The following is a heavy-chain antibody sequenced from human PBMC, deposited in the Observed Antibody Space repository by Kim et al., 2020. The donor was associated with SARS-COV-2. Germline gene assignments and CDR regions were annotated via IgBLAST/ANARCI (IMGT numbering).Heavy chain of an antibody. D-gene: IGHD5-12*01. CDR3: ARGSGYDPYFDY. CDR1: GASLSGYY. J-gene: IGHJ4*02. CDR2: LYSSGRT. V-gene: IGHV4-59*01. Sequence: SETLSLTCSASGASLSGYYYNWVRLPPGKGLEWIGYLYSSGRTNYNPSPRDRGTISVDTSKNTFPLRLISVTAADTAIYYCARGSGYDPYFDYWGQGLLVTVSS.